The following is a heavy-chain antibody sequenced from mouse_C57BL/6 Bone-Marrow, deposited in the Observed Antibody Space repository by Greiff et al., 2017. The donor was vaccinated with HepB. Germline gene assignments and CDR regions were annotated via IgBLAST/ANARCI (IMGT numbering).Heavy chain of an antibody. V-gene: IGHV14-4*01. CDR3: TTCRLAY. Sequence: EVQLVESGAELVRPGASVKLSCTASGFNIKDDYMHWVKQRPEQGLEWIGWIDPENGDTEYASKFQGKATITADTSSNTAYLQLSSLTSEDTAVYYCTTCRLAYWGQGTRVTVSA. CDR1: GFNIKDDY. J-gene: IGHJ3*01. CDR2: IDPENGDT.